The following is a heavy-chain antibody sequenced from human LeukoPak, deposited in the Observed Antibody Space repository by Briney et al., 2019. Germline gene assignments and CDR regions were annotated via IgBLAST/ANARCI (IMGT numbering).Heavy chain of an antibody. Sequence: PGGSLRLSCAASGFTFSNYAMHWVRQAPGKGLEGVAVISYDGDNKYYADSVKGRFTISRDNAKNSLYLQMNSLRAEDTAVYYCARDSPARDCDYWGQGTLVTVSS. J-gene: IGHJ4*02. D-gene: IGHD6-6*01. CDR2: ISYDGDNK. CDR3: ARDSPARDCDY. CDR1: GFTFSNYA. V-gene: IGHV3-30-3*01.